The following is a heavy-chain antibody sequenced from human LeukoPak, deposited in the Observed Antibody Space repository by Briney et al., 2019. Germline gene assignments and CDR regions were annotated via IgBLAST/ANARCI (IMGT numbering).Heavy chain of an antibody. Sequence: SETLSLTCTVSGGSISSGSYYWSWIRQPAGKGLEWIGRIYTSGSTNYNPSLKSRVTISVDTSKNQFSLKLSSVTAADTAVYYCAREPGGVAAAGTLDYWGQGTLVTVSS. CDR2: IYTSGST. CDR3: AREPGGVAAAGTLDY. CDR1: GGSISSGSYY. V-gene: IGHV4-61*02. D-gene: IGHD6-13*01. J-gene: IGHJ4*02.